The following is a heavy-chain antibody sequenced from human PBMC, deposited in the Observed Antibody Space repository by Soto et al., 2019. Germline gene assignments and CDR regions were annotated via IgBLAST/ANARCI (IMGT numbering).Heavy chain of an antibody. V-gene: IGHV3-64D*06. CDR2: ISSNGGSI. CDR1: GFTFSSYA. Sequence: GGSLRLSCSASGFTFSSYAMHWVRQAPGKGLEYVSAISSNGGSIYYADSVKGRFTISRDNSKNTLYLQMSSLRAEDTAVYYCVKDGMRSYYYDSSYHQFDYWGQGTLVTVSS. J-gene: IGHJ4*02. CDR3: VKDGMRSYYYDSSYHQFDY. D-gene: IGHD3-22*01.